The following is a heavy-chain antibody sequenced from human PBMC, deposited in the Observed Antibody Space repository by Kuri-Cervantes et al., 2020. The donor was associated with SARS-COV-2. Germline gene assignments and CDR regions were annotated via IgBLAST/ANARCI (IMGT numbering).Heavy chain of an antibody. J-gene: IGHJ6*02. Sequence: LTCAASGFTFSSYAMHWVRQAPGKGLEWVAVISYDGSNKYYADSVKGRFTISRDNSKNTLYLQMNSLRDEDTAVYYCARYGFGYSTFYGMDVWGQGTTVTVSS. CDR1: GFTFSSYA. V-gene: IGHV3-30-3*01. D-gene: IGHD6-13*01. CDR3: ARYGFGYSTFYGMDV. CDR2: ISYDGSNK.